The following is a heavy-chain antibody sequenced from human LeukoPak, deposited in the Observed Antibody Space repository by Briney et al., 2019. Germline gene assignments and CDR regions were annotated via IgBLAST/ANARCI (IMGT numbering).Heavy chain of an antibody. J-gene: IGHJ6*03. CDR1: GFTFSSYA. V-gene: IGHV3-23*01. D-gene: IGHD6-13*01. CDR2: ISGSGGST. Sequence: PGGSLRLSCAASGFTFSSYAISWVRQAPGKGLEWVSAISGSGGSTYYADSVKGRFTISRDNSKNTLYLQMNSLRAEDTAVYYCAKHLGAAAGPTDYYYYMDVWGKRTPVTVSS. CDR3: AKHLGAAAGPTDYYYYMDV.